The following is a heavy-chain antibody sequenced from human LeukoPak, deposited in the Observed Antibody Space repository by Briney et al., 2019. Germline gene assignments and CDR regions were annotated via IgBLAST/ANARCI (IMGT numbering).Heavy chain of an antibody. J-gene: IGHJ5*02. D-gene: IGHD3-16*01. Sequence: QPGGSLRLSCAASGFTFSSLTMTWVRQAPGKGLEWVSAIGGRGGSTYYADSLEGRFTIARDNSKDMVYLQMNSLKVEDTAIYYCGKEGGAWGQGTKVTVSS. CDR1: GFTFSSLT. CDR3: GKEGGA. CDR2: IGGRGGST. V-gene: IGHV3-23*01.